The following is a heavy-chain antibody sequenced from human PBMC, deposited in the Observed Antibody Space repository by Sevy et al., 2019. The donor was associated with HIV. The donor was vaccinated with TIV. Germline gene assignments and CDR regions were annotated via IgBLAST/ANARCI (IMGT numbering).Heavy chain of an antibody. CDR3: AKDASSSWTGGTFQH. J-gene: IGHJ1*01. Sequence: GGSLRLSCSASEFTFSSYAMSWVRQAPGKGLEWVSSISGSGRFTYYADFVKGRFAISRDNSKNTLDLEMNSLRVEDTAVYYCAKDASSSWTGGTFQHWGQGTLVTVSS. CDR2: ISGSGRFT. D-gene: IGHD6-13*01. CDR1: EFTFSSYA. V-gene: IGHV3-23*01.